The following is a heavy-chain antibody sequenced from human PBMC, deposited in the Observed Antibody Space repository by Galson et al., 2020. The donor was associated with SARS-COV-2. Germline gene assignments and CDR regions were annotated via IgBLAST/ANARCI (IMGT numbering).Heavy chain of an antibody. V-gene: IGHV4-59*01. D-gene: IGHD2-15*01. Sequence: SETLSLTCTVSDASISSYYWSWIRQPPGKGLEWIGYIYYSGSTNYKPSLKSRVTISVDTSKNQFSLKVSSVTAADTAVYYCARGIRSRLPSYFFDSWGQGPLVTVSS. CDR2: IYYSGST. J-gene: IGHJ4*02. CDR3: ARGIRSRLPSYFFDS. CDR1: DASISSYY.